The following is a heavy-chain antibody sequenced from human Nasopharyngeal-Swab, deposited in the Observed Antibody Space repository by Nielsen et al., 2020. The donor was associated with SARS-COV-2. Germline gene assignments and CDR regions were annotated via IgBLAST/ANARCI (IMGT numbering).Heavy chain of an antibody. CDR2: IYSGGGS. CDR3: TREDRYASGSFDH. D-gene: IGHD3-10*01. Sequence: WSRQPPGKGLEWVSAIYSGGGSYYADSVKGRFTISRDNFKNMLYLQMNSLRAEDTAMYYCTREDRYASGSFDHWGQGTLVTVSS. V-gene: IGHV3-53*01. J-gene: IGHJ4*02.